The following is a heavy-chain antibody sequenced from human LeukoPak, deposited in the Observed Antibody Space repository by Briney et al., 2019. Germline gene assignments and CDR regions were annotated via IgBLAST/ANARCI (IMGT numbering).Heavy chain of an antibody. CDR3: ARHEGVTREWRNGFDY. Sequence: SETLSLTCTVSGGSICSYYWSWIRQPPGKGLEWIGYIYYSGSTNYNPSLKSRVTISVDTSKNQFSLKLSSVTAADTAVYYCARHEGVTREWRNGFDYWGQGTLVTVSS. CDR1: GGSICSYY. CDR2: IYYSGST. J-gene: IGHJ4*02. V-gene: IGHV4-59*08. D-gene: IGHD1-1*01.